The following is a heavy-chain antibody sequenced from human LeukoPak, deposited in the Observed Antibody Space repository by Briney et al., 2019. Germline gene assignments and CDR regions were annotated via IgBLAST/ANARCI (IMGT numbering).Heavy chain of an antibody. CDR2: ISSSGSTI. Sequence: GASLRLSRAASGFTFSDYYMSWIRQAPGEGREWGSYISSSGSTIYYADSVKGRFTISRDNAKNSLYLQMNSLRAEDTAVYYCARVDAAGTADYFDYWGQGTLVTVSS. J-gene: IGHJ4*02. CDR1: GFTFSDYY. CDR3: ARVDAAGTADYFDY. D-gene: IGHD6-13*01. V-gene: IGHV3-11*04.